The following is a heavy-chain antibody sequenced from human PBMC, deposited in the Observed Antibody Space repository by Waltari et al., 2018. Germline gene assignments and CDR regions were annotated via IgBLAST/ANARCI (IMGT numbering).Heavy chain of an antibody. CDR2: ISASSNSYI. Sequence: EVQVLESGGGLAKPGGSLRLPCVVSGTHCTSTSMNWLGQAPGKGLEWVSCISASSNSYISYADSVKGRFTISRDNAKNSLYLQMNSLRAEDTAMYYCASLAGFDAFDIWGQGTMVTVSS. J-gene: IGHJ3*02. D-gene: IGHD3-3*02. CDR3: ASLAGFDAFDI. CDR1: GTHCTSTS. V-gene: IGHV3-21*01.